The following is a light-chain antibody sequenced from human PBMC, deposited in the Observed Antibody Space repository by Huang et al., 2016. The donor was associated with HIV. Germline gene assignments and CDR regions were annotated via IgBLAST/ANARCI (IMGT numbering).Light chain of an antibody. CDR3: QQYYSIPQT. CDR1: HSVLYSSNSKNY. CDR2: WAS. V-gene: IGKV4-1*01. Sequence: DIVMTQSPDSLAVSLGERATIKCRSIHSVLYSSNSKNYLGWLQQKPGKAHRLLIYWASARESWVPDRFSGSGSVTDFTLTISSLEAEDAAVYYCQQYYSIPQTFGPGTKVDIK. J-gene: IGKJ1*01.